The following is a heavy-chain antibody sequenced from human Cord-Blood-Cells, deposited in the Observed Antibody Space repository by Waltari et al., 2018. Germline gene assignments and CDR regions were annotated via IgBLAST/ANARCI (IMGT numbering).Heavy chain of an antibody. Sequence: QVQLVQSGAEVKKPGASVKVSCKASGYTFTSDYMHWVRQAPGQGLEWMGIINPGGGSTSYAQEFRGRGTMTRDTSTISVYMELSSLRSEDTAVYYCARGSRSGGVCYKDWGQGTLVTVSS. V-gene: IGHV1-46*01. CDR2: INPGGGST. J-gene: IGHJ4*02. D-gene: IGHD2-8*02. CDR3: ARGSRSGGVCYKD. CDR1: GYTFTSDY.